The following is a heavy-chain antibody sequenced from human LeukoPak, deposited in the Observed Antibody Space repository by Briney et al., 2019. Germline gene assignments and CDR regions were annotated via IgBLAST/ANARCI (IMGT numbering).Heavy chain of an antibody. CDR2: INHSGST. Sequence: SETLSLTCTVSGYFSTAYYWGWIRQPPGKGLEWIGEINHSGSTYYNPSLKSRVTISVDTSKNQFSLKLSSVTAADTAVYYCARYMADAFDIWGQGTMVTVSS. J-gene: IGHJ3*02. V-gene: IGHV4-38-2*02. D-gene: IGHD5-24*01. CDR1: GYFSTAYY. CDR3: ARYMADAFDI.